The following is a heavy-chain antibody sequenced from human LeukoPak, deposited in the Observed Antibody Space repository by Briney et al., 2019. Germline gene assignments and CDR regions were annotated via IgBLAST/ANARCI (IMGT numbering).Heavy chain of an antibody. CDR1: GFTFSSYW. CDR2: INSDGGST. D-gene: IGHD4-17*01. V-gene: IGHV3-74*01. CDR3: ARLATTVTTYVY. J-gene: IGHJ4*02. Sequence: PGGSLRLSCAASGFTFSSYWMHWVRHAPGKGLVWVSRINSDGGSTNYADSVKGRFTISRDNAKNTLYLQMNSLRAEDTAVYYCARLATTVTTYVYWGQGTLVTVSS.